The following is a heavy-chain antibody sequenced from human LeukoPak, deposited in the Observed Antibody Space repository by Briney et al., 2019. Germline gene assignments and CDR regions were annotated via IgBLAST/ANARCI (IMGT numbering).Heavy chain of an antibody. CDR1: GASISGSGYY. CDR3: ASLSEYCSSGSCYLGWFDP. Sequence: SETLSLTCAVSGASISGSGYYLGWIRQPPGKGLEWIGNIYYTGSTYYNASLQSRVTISIDMSKNQFSLRLSSVTAADTAMYYCASLSEYCSSGSCYLGWFDPWGQGTLVTVSS. V-gene: IGHV4-39*01. D-gene: IGHD2-15*01. J-gene: IGHJ5*02. CDR2: IYYTGST.